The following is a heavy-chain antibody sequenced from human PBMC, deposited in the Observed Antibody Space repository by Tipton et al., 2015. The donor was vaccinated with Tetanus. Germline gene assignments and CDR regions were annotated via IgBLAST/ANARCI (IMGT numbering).Heavy chain of an antibody. CDR1: GGSVTSNIHY. J-gene: IGHJ5*02. CDR3: ARQADNWFDP. Sequence: LRLSCTVSGGSVTSNIHYWNWIRQPPGKGLEWIGNIYYSGSTYYNSTLKSRVTISLDTSKNQFSLKMTSVTAADTAVYYCARQADNWFDPWGQGTLVAVSS. V-gene: IGHV4-39*01. CDR2: IYYSGST.